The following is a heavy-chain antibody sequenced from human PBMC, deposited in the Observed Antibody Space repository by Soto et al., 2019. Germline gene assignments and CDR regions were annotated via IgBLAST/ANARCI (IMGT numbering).Heavy chain of an antibody. Sequence: GGSLILSCAASGITFSSYWFYWVRQVPGKGLVWVSRINSDGSNIRYADSVKGRFTISRDNTKNRVYLQMNNLRAEDTAVYYCIRRYCSGALCYSFDLWGQGTLVTVSS. CDR2: INSDGSNI. V-gene: IGHV3-74*01. CDR3: IRRYCSGALCYSFDL. D-gene: IGHD2-15*01. J-gene: IGHJ5*02. CDR1: GITFSSYW.